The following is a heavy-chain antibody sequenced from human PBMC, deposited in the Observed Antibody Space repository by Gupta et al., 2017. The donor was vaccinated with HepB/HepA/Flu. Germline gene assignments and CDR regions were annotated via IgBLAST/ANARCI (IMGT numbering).Heavy chain of an antibody. CDR2: ISYDGSNK. D-gene: IGHD4-17*01. CDR1: GFTFSSYG. CDR3: AKDDDGPMGFDP. Sequence: QVQLVESGGGVVQPGRSLRLSCAASGFTFSSYGMHWVRQAPGKGLEWVAVISYDGSNKYYADSVKGRFTISRDNSKNTLYLQMNSLRAEDTAVYYCAKDDDGPMGFDPWGQGTLVTVSS. V-gene: IGHV3-30*18. J-gene: IGHJ5*02.